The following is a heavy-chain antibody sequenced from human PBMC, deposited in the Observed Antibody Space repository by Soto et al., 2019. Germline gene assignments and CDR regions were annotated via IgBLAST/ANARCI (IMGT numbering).Heavy chain of an antibody. CDR3: AKDRAVGSSSWSDY. CDR1: GFTFSDYA. J-gene: IGHJ4*02. CDR2: ISGSGGTT. V-gene: IGHV3-23*01. Sequence: PGGSLRLSCAASGFTFSDYAMNWVRQAPGRGLEWVSVISGSGGTTLYADSVEGRFTISRDNSKNTLYLQMNSLRAEDTAVYYCAKDRAVGSSSWSDYWGPGILVTVSS. D-gene: IGHD6-13*01.